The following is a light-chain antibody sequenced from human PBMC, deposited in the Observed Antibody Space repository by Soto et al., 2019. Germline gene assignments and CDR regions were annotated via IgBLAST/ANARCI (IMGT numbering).Light chain of an antibody. CDR2: LEGSGSY. Sequence: QLVLTQSSSASASLGSSVRLTCILSSGHSSYIIAWHQQQPGKAPRYLMKLEGSGSYNKGSGVPDRFSGSSSGADRYLTISNVQSEDEADYYCETWDSNTRVFGGGTKLTVL. V-gene: IGLV4-60*03. CDR3: ETWDSNTRV. CDR1: SGHSSYI. J-gene: IGLJ3*02.